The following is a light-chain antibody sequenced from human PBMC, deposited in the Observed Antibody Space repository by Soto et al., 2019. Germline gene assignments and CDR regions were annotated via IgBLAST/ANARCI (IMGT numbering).Light chain of an antibody. J-gene: IGLJ1*01. CDR1: RSDVGSYNL. V-gene: IGLV2-23*02. CDR2: EVS. Sequence: QSALTQPASVSGSPGQSITISCSGTRSDVGSYNLVSWYQQHPGKAPKLLIYEVSRRPSGVSDRFSASKSGNTASLTISGLQAEDEADYSCLSFAGSQVDVVGTGTKVTVL. CDR3: LSFAGSQVDV.